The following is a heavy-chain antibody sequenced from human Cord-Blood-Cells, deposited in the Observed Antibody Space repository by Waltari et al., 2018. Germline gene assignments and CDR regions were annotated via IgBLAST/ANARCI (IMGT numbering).Heavy chain of an antibody. Sequence: QVQLVQSGAEVKKPGSSVKVSCKASGGTFSSYAISWVRQAPGQGLEWMGGIVAIFGTANYAQKFQGRVTMTADESTSTAYMELSSLRSEDTAVYYCARVGSIAATTNWFDPWGQGTLVTVSS. J-gene: IGHJ5*02. CDR3: ARVGSIAATTNWFDP. D-gene: IGHD6-13*01. CDR1: GGTFSSYA. V-gene: IGHV1-69*01. CDR2: IVAIFGTA.